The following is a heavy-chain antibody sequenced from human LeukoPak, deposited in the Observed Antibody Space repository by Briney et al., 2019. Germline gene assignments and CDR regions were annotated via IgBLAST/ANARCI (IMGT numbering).Heavy chain of an antibody. CDR2: IIPIFGTA. CDR3: ARDSGSSWYGHRYFDY. J-gene: IGHJ4*02. CDR1: GGTFSSYA. V-gene: IGHV1-69*05. D-gene: IGHD6-13*01. Sequence: SVTVSCTASGGTFSSYAISWVRQAPGQGLEWMGGIIPIFGTANYAQKFQGRVTITRDTSASTAYMELSSLRSEDTAVYYCARDSGSSWYGHRYFDYWGQGTLVTVSS.